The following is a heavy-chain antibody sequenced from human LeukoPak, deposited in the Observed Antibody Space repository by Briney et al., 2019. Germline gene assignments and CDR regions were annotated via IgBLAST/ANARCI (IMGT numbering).Heavy chain of an antibody. Sequence: SETLSLTCTVSGGSISNDYWSWIRQPAGKGLEWIGRKYARGNSNYNPPLQSRVTMSVDTSKNQFSLKLRSVTAADTAVYYCARGRYCSADICTGGDSFDIWGQGTMVSVSS. CDR1: GGSISNDY. J-gene: IGHJ3*02. D-gene: IGHD2-15*01. V-gene: IGHV4-4*07. CDR3: ARGRYCSADICTGGDSFDI. CDR2: KYARGNS.